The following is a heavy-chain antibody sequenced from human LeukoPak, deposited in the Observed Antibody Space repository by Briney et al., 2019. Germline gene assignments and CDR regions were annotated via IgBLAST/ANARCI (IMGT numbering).Heavy chain of an antibody. D-gene: IGHD3-22*01. Sequence: GGSLRLSCAASGFTFSSYSMNWVRQAPGKGLEWVSSISSSSSYIYYADSVKGRFTISRDNAKNSLYLQMNSLRAEDMAVYYCARSMIVVVNPLDYWGQGTLVTVSS. CDR1: GFTFSSYS. CDR3: ARSMIVVVNPLDY. V-gene: IGHV3-21*01. CDR2: ISSSSSYI. J-gene: IGHJ4*02.